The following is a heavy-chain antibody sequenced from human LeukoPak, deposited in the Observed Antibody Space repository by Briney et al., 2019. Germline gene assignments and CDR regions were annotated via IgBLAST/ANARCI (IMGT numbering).Heavy chain of an antibody. J-gene: IGHJ4*02. CDR2: FDPEDGET. V-gene: IGHV1-24*01. CDR3: ATDLGYCSGGSCEGNY. CDR1: GYTFTSYY. Sequence: ASVKVSCKASGYTFTSYYMHWVRQAPGKGLEWMGGFDPEDGETIYAQKFQGRVTMTEDTSTDTAYMELSSPRSEDTAVYYCATDLGYCSGGSCEGNYWGQGTLVTVSS. D-gene: IGHD2-15*01.